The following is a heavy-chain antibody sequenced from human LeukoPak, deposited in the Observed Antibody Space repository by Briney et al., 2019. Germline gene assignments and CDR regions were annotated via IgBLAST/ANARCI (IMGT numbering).Heavy chain of an antibody. V-gene: IGHV1-2*02. Sequence: ASVKVSCAASGHIFTVDSIHWVRQAPGQGLEWMGWTHLNGGGTYRAQKFQDRVTMTKGTSIGTAYLELSTMTSDDTAVYYCARFKPGGTAAGSRGLYFDYWGQGTLVTVSS. D-gene: IGHD6-13*01. CDR1: GHIFTVDS. CDR3: ARFKPGGTAAGSRGLYFDY. J-gene: IGHJ4*02. CDR2: THLNGGGT.